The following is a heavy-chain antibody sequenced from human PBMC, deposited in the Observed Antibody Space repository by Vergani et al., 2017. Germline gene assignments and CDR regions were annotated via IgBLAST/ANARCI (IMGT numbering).Heavy chain of an antibody. D-gene: IGHD2-2*01. J-gene: IGHJ6*03. CDR2: INHSGST. CDR1: GGSFSGYY. CDR3: ARRGRGYCSSTSCPNYYYYMDV. V-gene: IGHV4-34*01. Sequence: QVQLQQWGAGLLKPSETLSLTCAVYGGSFSGYYWSWIRQPPGKGLEWIGEINHSGSTNYNPSFTGRVTISVDTSKNQFSLKLSSVTAADTAVYYCARRGRGYCSSTSCPNYYYYMDVWGKGTTVTVSS.